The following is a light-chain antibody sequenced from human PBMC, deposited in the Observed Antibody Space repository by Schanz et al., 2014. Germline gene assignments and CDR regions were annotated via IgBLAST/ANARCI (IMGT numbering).Light chain of an antibody. Sequence: EIVLTQSPGTLSLSPGERATLSCRASQSVSSSYLAWYQQKPGQAPRLLIYGASRRATGIPDRLSGSGSGTDFTLTISRLEPEDFAVYWCQQYGSSPPTFGQGTKVEIK. V-gene: IGKV3-20*01. J-gene: IGKJ1*01. CDR3: QQYGSSPPT. CDR1: QSVSSSY. CDR2: GAS.